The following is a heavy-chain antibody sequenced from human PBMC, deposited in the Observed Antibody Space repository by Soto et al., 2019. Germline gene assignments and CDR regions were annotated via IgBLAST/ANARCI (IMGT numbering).Heavy chain of an antibody. CDR3: AIDHGDYLDY. Sequence: QVQLVESGGGVVQPGRSLRLSCAASGFTFSSYGMHWVRQAPGKGLDWVALISYVGSREYYADSVKGRFTISRDDSKNTLYPQMNSLRSQLLAVSYPAIDHGDYLDYWGQGTLVTVSS. CDR2: ISYVGSRE. J-gene: IGHJ4*02. D-gene: IGHD3-10*01. V-gene: IGHV3-30*03. CDR1: GFTFSSYG.